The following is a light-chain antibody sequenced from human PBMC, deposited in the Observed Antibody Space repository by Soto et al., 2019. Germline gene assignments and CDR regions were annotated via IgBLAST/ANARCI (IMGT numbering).Light chain of an antibody. J-gene: IGKJ1*01. Sequence: DIQMTQSPSTLSASIGDRSTITCRASQTISNWLAWYQQKPGKAPKVLIHDASRLESGVPSRFSGGGSGTEFTLTINNLQPDDFAIYYCRQYDSESTFGQGTKVDIK. CDR3: RQYDSEST. CDR1: QTISNW. CDR2: DAS. V-gene: IGKV1-5*01.